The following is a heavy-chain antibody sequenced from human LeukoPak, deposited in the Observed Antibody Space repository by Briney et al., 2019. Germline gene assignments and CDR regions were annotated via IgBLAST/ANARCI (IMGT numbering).Heavy chain of an antibody. J-gene: IGHJ3*02. Sequence: SXXLSLTCTVSGGSISSSSYYWGWIRQPPGKGVEWIGSIYYSGSTYYNPSLKSRVTISVDTSKNQFSLKLSSVTAADTAVYYCARHFCDSSGYSTPDDAFDIWGQGTMVTVSS. V-gene: IGHV4-39*01. CDR2: IYYSGST. D-gene: IGHD3-22*01. CDR3: ARHFCDSSGYSTPDDAFDI. CDR1: GGSISSSSYY.